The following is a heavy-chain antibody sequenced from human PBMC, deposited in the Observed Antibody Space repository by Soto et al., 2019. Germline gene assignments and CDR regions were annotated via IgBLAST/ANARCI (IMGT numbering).Heavy chain of an antibody. CDR1: GGSVTTNYW. CDR2: MSHSGPT. D-gene: IGHD6-19*01. V-gene: IGHV4-4*02. Sequence: QLQESGPGLVKPSGTLSLTCAVSGGSVTTNYWWGWVRQSPVTGLEWIGDMSHSGPTNYSPSLKSRVTLSVDTSKNQFSLELKSVTAADTAVYFCGMSRGCYAIHSWGQGTLVTVSS. CDR3: GMSRGCYAIHS. J-gene: IGHJ4*02.